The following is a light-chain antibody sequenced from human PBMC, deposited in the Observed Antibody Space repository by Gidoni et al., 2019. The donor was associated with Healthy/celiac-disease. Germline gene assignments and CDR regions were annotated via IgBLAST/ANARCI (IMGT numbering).Light chain of an antibody. CDR2: GAS. J-gene: IGKJ1*01. CDR3: QQYNNWPPWT. V-gene: IGKV3-15*01. CDR1: QSVSSN. Sequence: EIVMTQSPATLSVSPGERATLSCRASQSVSSNLAWYQQNPGQAPRLLIYGASTRATGIPARFRGSGSGTEFTLTIRSLQSEDFAVYYCQQYNNWPPWTFGQGTKVEIK.